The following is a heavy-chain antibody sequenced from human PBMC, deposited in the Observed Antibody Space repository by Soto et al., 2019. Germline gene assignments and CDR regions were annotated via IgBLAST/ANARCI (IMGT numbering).Heavy chain of an antibody. CDR3: GRRYGPGFDY. V-gene: IGHV4-59*08. D-gene: IGHD4-17*01. CDR2: IYYSGST. CDR1: GGSISSYC. J-gene: IGHJ4*02. Sequence: PSETLCLTCTVSGGSISSYCWSWIRQPPGKGLEWIGYIYYSGSTNYNPSLKSRVTISVDTSKNQFSLKLSSVTAADTAVYYCGRRYGPGFDYWGQGTLVTVSS.